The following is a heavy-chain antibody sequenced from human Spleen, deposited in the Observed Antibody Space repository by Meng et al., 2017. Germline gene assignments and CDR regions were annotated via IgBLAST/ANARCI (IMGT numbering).Heavy chain of an antibody. CDR2: INHSGST. V-gene: IGHV4-34*01. CDR1: GGSFSDYY. CDR3: ARGPTTMAHDFDY. J-gene: IGHJ4*02. D-gene: IGHD4-11*01. Sequence: HVQLRRGGAGLFKPSEPLSLTCVVSGGSFSDYYWSWIRQPPGKGLEWIGEINHSGSTNYNPSLESRATISVDTSQNNLSLKLSSVTAADSAVYYCARGPTTMAHDFDYWGQGTLVTVSS.